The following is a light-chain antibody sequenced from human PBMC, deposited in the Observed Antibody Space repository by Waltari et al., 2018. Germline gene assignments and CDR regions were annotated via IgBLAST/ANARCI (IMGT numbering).Light chain of an antibody. CDR2: VHSDGSH. J-gene: IGLJ3*02. CDR1: SGHSSNV. V-gene: IGLV4-69*01. Sequence: QLVLTQSPSASASLGASVKLTCTLSSGHSSNVIAWLQQQPEKGHRYWMKVHSDGSHNKGDEIPDRFSGSSSGAERYLTISSLQSEDEADYYCQTGGHGTWVFGGGTKLTVL. CDR3: QTGGHGTWV.